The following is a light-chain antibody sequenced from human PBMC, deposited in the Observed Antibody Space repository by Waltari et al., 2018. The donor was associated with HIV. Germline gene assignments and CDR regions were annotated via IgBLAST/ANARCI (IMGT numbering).Light chain of an antibody. Sequence: SYELTQPPSVSVSPGQTARITCPGAALPKQYVYWYQQKPGQAPELLIYKDTERPSGIPERFSGSSSGTTVTLTISGVQAEDEADYYCHSSDSSGTYVFGTGTKVTVL. CDR3: HSSDSSGTYV. V-gene: IGLV3-25*03. CDR2: KDT. CDR1: ALPKQY. J-gene: IGLJ1*01.